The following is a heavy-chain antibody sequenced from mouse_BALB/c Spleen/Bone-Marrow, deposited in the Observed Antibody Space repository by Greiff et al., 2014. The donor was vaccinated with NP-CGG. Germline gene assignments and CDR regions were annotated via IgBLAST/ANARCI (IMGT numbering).Heavy chain of an antibody. V-gene: IGHV1-19*01. CDR2: VTPYNGGT. J-gene: IGHJ2*01. CDR1: GYTFTDYY. Sequence: EVQLQQSGPELVKPGASVKMSCKASGYTFTDYYMDWVKQSHGESFEWIGRVTPYNGGTTYNQKFKGKATLTVDKSSSTAYMALNSLTSEDSAVYYSARTGYWGQGTTLTVSS. CDR3: ARTGY.